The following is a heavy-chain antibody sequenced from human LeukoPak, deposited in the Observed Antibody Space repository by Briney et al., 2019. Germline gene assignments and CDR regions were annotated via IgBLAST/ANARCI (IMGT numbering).Heavy chain of an antibody. CDR1: GGSVSSYY. CDR2: IYYSGST. CDR3: ARLRWLRLPYNLFDY. Sequence: SETLSLTCTFSGGSVSSYYWGWIRQPPGKGLEWIGSIYYSGSTYYNPSLKSRVTISVDTSKNQFSLKLSSVTAADTAVYYCARLRWLRLPYNLFDYWGQGTLVTVSS. D-gene: IGHD5-12*01. J-gene: IGHJ4*02. V-gene: IGHV4-39*01.